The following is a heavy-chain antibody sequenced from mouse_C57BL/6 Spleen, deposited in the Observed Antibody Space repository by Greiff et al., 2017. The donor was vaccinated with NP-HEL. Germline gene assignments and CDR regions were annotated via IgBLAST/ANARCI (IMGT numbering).Heavy chain of an antibody. CDR1: GFSLTSYG. J-gene: IGHJ2*01. Sequence: VKLMESGPGLVQPSQSLSITCTVSGFSLTSYGVHWVRQSPGKGLEWLGVIWSGGSTDYNAAFISRLSISKDNSKSQVFFKMNSLQADDTAIYYCARMRYDGGFDYWGQGTTLTVSS. V-gene: IGHV2-2*01. CDR3: ARMRYDGGFDY. D-gene: IGHD2-14*01. CDR2: IWSGGST.